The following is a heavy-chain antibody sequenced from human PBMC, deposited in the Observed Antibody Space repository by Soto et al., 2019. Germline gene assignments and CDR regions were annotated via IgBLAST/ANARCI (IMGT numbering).Heavy chain of an antibody. CDR1: GGSISSSNW. D-gene: IGHD3-10*01. Sequence: SSETLSLTCAVSGGSISSSNWWSWGRQPPGKGLEWIGKIYHSGSTNYNPSLKSRVTISVDKSKNQFSLKLSSVTAADTAVYYCARVYMVRGTLRRQFDYWGQGTLVTVSS. J-gene: IGHJ4*02. CDR3: ARVYMVRGTLRRQFDY. CDR2: IYHSGST. V-gene: IGHV4-4*02.